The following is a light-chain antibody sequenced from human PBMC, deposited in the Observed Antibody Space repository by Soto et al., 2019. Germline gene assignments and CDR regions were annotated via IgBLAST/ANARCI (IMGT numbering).Light chain of an antibody. J-gene: IGLJ7*01. CDR1: SSDVGGYNY. CDR3: SSYTSSSTPV. V-gene: IGLV2-14*01. Sequence: QSALPQPASVSGSPGQSITISCTGTSSDVGGYNYVSWYQQHPGKAPKLMIYDVSNRPSGVSNRFSGSKSGNTAALTISGLQAEDEADYYCSSYTSSSTPVFGGGTQLTVL. CDR2: DVS.